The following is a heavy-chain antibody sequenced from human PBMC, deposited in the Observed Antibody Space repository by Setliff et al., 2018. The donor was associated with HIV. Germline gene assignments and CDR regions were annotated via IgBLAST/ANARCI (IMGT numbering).Heavy chain of an antibody. V-gene: IGHV1-69*13. D-gene: IGHD5-18*01. CDR3: ARVPLKDRGIEIWLEGAFDI. Sequence: GASVKVPCKAPGHTFSNEAVNWVRQAPGQGLEWMGGIIPMLGITNYAQKLQGRVTFTADEATSTSTAYMELSSLRSEDTAVYYCARVPLKDRGIEIWLEGAFDIWGQGTMVTVSS. J-gene: IGHJ3*02. CDR2: IIPMLGIT. CDR1: GHTFSNEA.